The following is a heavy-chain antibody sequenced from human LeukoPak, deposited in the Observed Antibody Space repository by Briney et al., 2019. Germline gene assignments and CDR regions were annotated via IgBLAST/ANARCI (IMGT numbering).Heavy chain of an antibody. Sequence: GASVKVSCKASGYTFTGYYMHWVRQAPGQGLEWMGWINPNSGGTNYAQKFQGRVTMTRDTSISTAYMELSRLRSDDTAVYYCARDRAMVELLWFGEFDYWGQGTLVTVSS. J-gene: IGHJ4*02. D-gene: IGHD3-10*01. CDR3: ARDRAMVELLWFGEFDY. CDR1: GYTFTGYY. CDR2: INPNSGGT. V-gene: IGHV1-2*02.